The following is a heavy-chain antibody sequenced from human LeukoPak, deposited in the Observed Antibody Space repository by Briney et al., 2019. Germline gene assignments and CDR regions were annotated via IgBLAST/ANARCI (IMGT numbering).Heavy chain of an antibody. D-gene: IGHD1-26*01. CDR1: GFTLSSYE. J-gene: IGHJ5*02. CDR3: AKVTWYSGRS. V-gene: IGHV3-48*03. Sequence: GGSLRLSCAAPGFTLSSYEMNWVRQAPGKGLEWVSYISSSGSTTYYADSVKGRFTISRDNAKDSLYLQMNSLRAEDTAVYYCAKVTWYSGRSWGQGTLVTVSS. CDR2: ISSSGSTT.